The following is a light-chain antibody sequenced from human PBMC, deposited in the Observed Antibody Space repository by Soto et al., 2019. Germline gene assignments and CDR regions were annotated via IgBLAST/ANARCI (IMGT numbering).Light chain of an antibody. CDR3: QPYGSSRMT. CDR1: QSVSSSC. J-gene: IGKJ5*01. CDR2: GAS. V-gene: IGKV3-20*01. Sequence: AGTLSLTQEEIATLSCRASQSVSSSCVAWYQQKPGQAPRFLIYGASSRATGITDRFSGSGSGTDFTLTISRLETADFAVYYCQPYGSSRMTFGSGTRMEIK.